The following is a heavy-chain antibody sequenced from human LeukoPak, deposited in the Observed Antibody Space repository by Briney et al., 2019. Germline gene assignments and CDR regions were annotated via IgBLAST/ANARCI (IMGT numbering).Heavy chain of an antibody. CDR2: ISGSGGST. D-gene: IGHD4-23*01. CDR3: ARGRPHGNDY. J-gene: IGHJ4*02. Sequence: PGGSLRLSCAASGFAFSSYAMSWVRQAPGKGLEWVSSISGSGGSTHYADSVKGRFTISRDNSKITLYLQMNSLRVEDTAVYYCARGRPHGNDYWGQGTLVTVSS. V-gene: IGHV3-23*01. CDR1: GFAFSSYA.